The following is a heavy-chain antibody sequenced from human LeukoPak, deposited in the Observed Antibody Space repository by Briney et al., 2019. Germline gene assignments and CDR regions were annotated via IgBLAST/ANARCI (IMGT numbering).Heavy chain of an antibody. V-gene: IGHV1-18*01. Sequence: ASVKVSCKASGYTFTSYSISWVRQAPGQGLEWMGWISAYNGNTNYAQKLQGRVTMTTDTSTSTAYMELRSLRSDDTAVYYCATSRFCSDGVCPFDCWGQGTLVTVSS. J-gene: IGHJ4*02. CDR1: GYTFTSYS. CDR3: ATSRFCSDGVCPFDC. D-gene: IGHD3-3*01. CDR2: ISAYNGNT.